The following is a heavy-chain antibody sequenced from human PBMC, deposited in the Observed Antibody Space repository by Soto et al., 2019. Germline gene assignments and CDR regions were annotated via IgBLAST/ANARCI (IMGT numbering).Heavy chain of an antibody. J-gene: IGHJ4*02. CDR2: INAGNGNT. Sequence: ASVKVSCKASGYTFTSYAMHWVRQAPVQRLEWMGWINAGNGNTKYSQKFQGRVTITRDTSASTAYMELSSLRSEDTAVYYCASSRRCSGGSCYRLDYWGQGTLVTVSS. CDR1: GYTFTSYA. CDR3: ASSRRCSGGSCYRLDY. D-gene: IGHD2-15*01. V-gene: IGHV1-3*01.